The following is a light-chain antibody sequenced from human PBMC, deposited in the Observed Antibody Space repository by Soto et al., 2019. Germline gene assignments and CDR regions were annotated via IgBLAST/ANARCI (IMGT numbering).Light chain of an antibody. V-gene: IGKV3-20*01. Sequence: EIVLTQSPGTLSLSPGERATLSCRASQSVSGSYLAWYQQKPGQAPRLLIYGASSRATGVPDRFSGSGSGTDFTLTISRLEPEGFAVYYCQQYGSSPFTFGPGTKVDFK. J-gene: IGKJ3*01. CDR2: GAS. CDR1: QSVSGSY. CDR3: QQYGSSPFT.